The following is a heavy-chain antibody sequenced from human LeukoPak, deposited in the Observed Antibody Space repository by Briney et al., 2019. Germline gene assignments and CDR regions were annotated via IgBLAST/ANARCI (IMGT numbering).Heavy chain of an antibody. J-gene: IGHJ4*02. D-gene: IGHD6-13*01. Sequence: PGGSLRLSCAASGFTFDDYAMHWVRQAPGKGLEWVSLISWDGGSTYYADSVKGRFTISRDNSKNSLYLQMNSLRAEDTALYYCAKDGHYSSSWLGSTGFDYWGQGTLVTVSS. CDR2: ISWDGGST. CDR1: GFTFDDYA. CDR3: AKDGHYSSSWLGSTGFDY. V-gene: IGHV3-43D*03.